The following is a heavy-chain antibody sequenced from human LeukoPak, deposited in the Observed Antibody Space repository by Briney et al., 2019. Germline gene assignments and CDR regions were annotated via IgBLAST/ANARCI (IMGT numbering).Heavy chain of an antibody. CDR1: GGSISSSAYY. J-gene: IGHJ6*03. D-gene: IGHD6-13*01. Sequence: SETLSLTCTVSGGSISSSAYYWDWIRQPPGKGLEWIASIYYSGSTHYNPSLKSRVTISVDPSNNQFSLKLSSVTAADTAVYYCARADYSSTWSHDYYYMDVWGKGTTVTVSS. CDR2: IYYSGST. V-gene: IGHV4-39*01. CDR3: ARADYSSTWSHDYYYMDV.